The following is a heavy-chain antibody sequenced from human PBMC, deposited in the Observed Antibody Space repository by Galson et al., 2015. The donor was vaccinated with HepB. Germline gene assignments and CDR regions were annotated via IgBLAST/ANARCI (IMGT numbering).Heavy chain of an antibody. V-gene: IGHV3-9*01. D-gene: IGHD6-19*01. J-gene: IGHJ3*02. CDR3: AKDTGIAVADHDAFDI. Sequence: SLRLSCAASGFTFDDYAMHWVRQAPGKGLGWVSGISWNSGSIAYADSVKGRFTISRDNAKNSLYLQMNRLRAEDTALYYCAKDTGIAVADHDAFDIWGQGTMVTVSS. CDR2: ISWNSGSI. CDR1: GFTFDDYA.